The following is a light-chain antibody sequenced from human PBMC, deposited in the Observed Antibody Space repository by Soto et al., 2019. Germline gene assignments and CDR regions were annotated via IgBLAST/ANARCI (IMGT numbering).Light chain of an antibody. Sequence: QSALTQPRSVSGSPGQSVTISCTGTSSDVGGYNYVSWYQQHPGEAPKLMIYDVSKRPSGVPDRFSGSKSGNTASLTISGLQAEDEADYYCCSYAGSRVVFGGGTKLTVL. V-gene: IGLV2-11*01. CDR3: CSYAGSRVV. J-gene: IGLJ2*01. CDR1: SSDVGGYNY. CDR2: DVS.